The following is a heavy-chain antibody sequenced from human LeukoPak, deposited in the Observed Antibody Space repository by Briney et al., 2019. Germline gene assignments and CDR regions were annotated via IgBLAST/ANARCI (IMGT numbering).Heavy chain of an antibody. CDR1: GFTFSGYA. CDR2: IRSKANSYAT. V-gene: IGHV3-73*01. J-gene: IGHJ4*02. Sequence: GGSLRLSCAASGFTFSGYAMHWVRQAPGKGLEWVGLIRSKANSYATAYAASVKGRFTISRDDSKNTAYLQMNSLKTEDTSVYYCTRAVAGTDDFDYWGQGTLVTVSS. CDR3: TRAVAGTDDFDY. D-gene: IGHD6-19*01.